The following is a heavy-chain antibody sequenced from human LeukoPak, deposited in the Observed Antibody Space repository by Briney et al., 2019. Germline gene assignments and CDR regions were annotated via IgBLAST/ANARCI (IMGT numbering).Heavy chain of an antibody. CDR1: GYTFTSYA. V-gene: IGHV1-3*01. CDR2: INAGNGNT. Sequence: GASVKVSCKASGYTFTSYAMHWVRQAPGQRLEWMGWINAGNGNTKYSQKFQGRVTITRDTSASTAYMELSSLRSEDTAVYYCARAWEYSSSWYGPEPDFDYWGEGTLVTVSS. D-gene: IGHD6-13*01. CDR3: ARAWEYSSSWYGPEPDFDY. J-gene: IGHJ4*02.